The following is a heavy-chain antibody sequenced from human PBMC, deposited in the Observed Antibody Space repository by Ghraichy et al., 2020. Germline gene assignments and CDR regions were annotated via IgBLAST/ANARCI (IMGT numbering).Heavy chain of an antibody. CDR1: GGSISSYY. CDR2: IYYSGST. D-gene: IGHD4-23*01. V-gene: IGHV4-59*01. J-gene: IGHJ2*01. Sequence: SETLSLTCTVSGGSISSYYWSWIRQPPGKGLEWIGYIYYSGSTNYNPSLKSRVTISVDTSKNQFSLKLSSVTTADTAVYYCARRGTTVVTPYWYFDLWGRGTLVTVSS. CDR3: ARRGTTVVTPYWYFDL.